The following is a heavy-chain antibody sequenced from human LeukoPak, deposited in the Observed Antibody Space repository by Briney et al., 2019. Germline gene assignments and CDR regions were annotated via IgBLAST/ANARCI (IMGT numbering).Heavy chain of an antibody. J-gene: IGHJ5*02. CDR3: ARVSAYTYFGVVTHNWFDP. D-gene: IGHD3-3*01. Sequence: SETLSLTCSVSDDSFSTHYWTWIRQPPGKGLEWIGYISSIGSTNYNPSLKSRVTISVDTSKKRFSLKLSSVTAADTAVYYCARVSAYTYFGVVTHNWFDPWGQGTLVTVSS. CDR2: ISSIGST. CDR1: DDSFSTHY. V-gene: IGHV4-59*11.